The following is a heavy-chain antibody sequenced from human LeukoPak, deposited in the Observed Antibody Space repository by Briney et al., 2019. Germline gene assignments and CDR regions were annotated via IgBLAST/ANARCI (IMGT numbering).Heavy chain of an antibody. CDR1: GLTLCSCG. D-gene: IGHD3-3*02. V-gene: IGHV3-30*18. CDR2: ISYDGSNK. Sequence: GGSLRLSCTASGLTLCSCGMQWVREAPGKGLEGVAVISYDGSNKYYADSVKARFTISRDNSKNTLYLQMNSLRAEDTAVYYCAEEGGDTLAFYDFDYWGQGTLVTVSS. CDR3: AEEGGDTLAFYDFDY. J-gene: IGHJ4*02.